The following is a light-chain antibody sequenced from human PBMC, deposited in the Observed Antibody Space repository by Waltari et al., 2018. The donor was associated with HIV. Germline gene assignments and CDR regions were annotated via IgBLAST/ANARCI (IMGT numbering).Light chain of an antibody. Sequence: QSALTQPASVSGSPGQSITISCTATSSDVGSHNLVSWYQHHQGRAPKLIIYEVIKRPSGVSHRFSGSKSGNTASLTISGLQAEDEADYYCCSFADTNTWVFGGGTKLTVL. J-gene: IGLJ3*02. CDR3: CSFADTNTWV. CDR2: EVI. V-gene: IGLV2-23*02. CDR1: SSDVGSHNL.